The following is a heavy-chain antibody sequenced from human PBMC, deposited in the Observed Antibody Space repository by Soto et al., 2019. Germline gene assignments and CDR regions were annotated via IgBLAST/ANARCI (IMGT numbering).Heavy chain of an antibody. D-gene: IGHD5-18*01. CDR3: ARDTYVDTAMVTGYYYYGMDV. V-gene: IGHV4-31*03. Sequence: SQALSVTCTVSADSISSGRYHWRWLRHHPKKGLEWIGYIYYSGSTYYNPSLKSRVTISVDTSKNQFSLKLSSVTVADTAVYYCARDTYVDTAMVTGYYYYGMDVWGQGTTVT. CDR2: IYYSGST. CDR1: ADSISSGRYH. J-gene: IGHJ6*02.